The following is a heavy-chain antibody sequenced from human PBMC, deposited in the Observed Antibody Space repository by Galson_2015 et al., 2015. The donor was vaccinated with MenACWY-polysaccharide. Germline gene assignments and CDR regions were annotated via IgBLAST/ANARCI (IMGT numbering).Heavy chain of an antibody. J-gene: IGHJ4*02. D-gene: IGHD3-10*01. Sequence: SLRLSCAASGFTFTTYAMNWVRQAPGKGPEWVSAISASGGGTHYADSVKGRFTISRDNSKNTLYLQMNSLRAEDTAVYYCAKYGSGSFYLDWGQGTLVTVSS. CDR3: AKYGSGSFYLD. CDR2: ISASGGGT. V-gene: IGHV3-23*01. CDR1: GFTFTTYA.